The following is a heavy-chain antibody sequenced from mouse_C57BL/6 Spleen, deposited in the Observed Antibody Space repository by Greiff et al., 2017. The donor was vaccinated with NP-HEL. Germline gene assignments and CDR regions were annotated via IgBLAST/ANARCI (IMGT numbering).Heavy chain of an antibody. CDR3: GRRGNWDYIDY. CDR2: IDPSDSYT. V-gene: IGHV1-69*01. D-gene: IGHD4-1*01. Sequence: QVHVKQPGAELVMPGASVKLSCKASGYTFTSYWMHWVKQRPGQGLEWIGEIDPSDSYTNYNQKFKGKSTLTVDKSSSTAYMQLHSLTSEDSAVYYCGRRGNWDYIDYWGQGTTLTVSS. CDR1: GYTFTSYW. J-gene: IGHJ2*01.